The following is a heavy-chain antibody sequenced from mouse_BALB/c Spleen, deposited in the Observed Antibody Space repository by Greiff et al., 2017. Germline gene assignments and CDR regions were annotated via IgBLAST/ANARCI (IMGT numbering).Heavy chain of an antibody. Sequence: DVHLVESGPGLVKPSQSLSLTCSVTGYSITSGYYWNWIRQFPGNKLEWMGYISYDGSNNYNPSLKNRISITRDTSKNQFFLKLNSVTTEDTATYYCARGGTGRFAYWGQGTLVTVSA. V-gene: IGHV3-6*02. CDR3: ARGGTGRFAY. D-gene: IGHD4-1*01. CDR1: GYSITSGYY. CDR2: ISYDGSN. J-gene: IGHJ3*01.